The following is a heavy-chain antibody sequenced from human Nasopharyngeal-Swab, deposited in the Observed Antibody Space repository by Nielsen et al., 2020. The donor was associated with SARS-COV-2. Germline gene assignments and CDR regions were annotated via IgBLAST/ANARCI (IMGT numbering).Heavy chain of an antibody. CDR2: IYYSGST. D-gene: IGHD2-15*01. CDR3: ARQWYCSGGSCYPPGAFDI. J-gene: IGHJ3*02. CDR1: GVSISSSSYY. Sequence: SETLSLTCTVSGVSISSSSYYWGWIRQPPGKWLEWIGSIYYSGSTYYNPSLKSRVTVSVDTSKNQFSLKLNSVTAADTAMYYCARQWYCSGGSCYPPGAFDIWGQGTMVTVSS. V-gene: IGHV4-39*01.